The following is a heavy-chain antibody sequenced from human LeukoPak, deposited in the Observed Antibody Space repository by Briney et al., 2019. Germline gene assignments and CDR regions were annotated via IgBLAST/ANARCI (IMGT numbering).Heavy chain of an antibody. J-gene: IGHJ4*02. CDR1: GGTFSSYA. Sequence: GASVKVSCKASGGTFSSYAISWVRQAPGQGLEWMGGIIPIFGTANYAQKFQGRVTMTRDTSTSTVYMELSSLRSEDTAVYYCAREYGGNSIGDFDYWGQGTLVTVSS. CDR2: IIPIFGTA. D-gene: IGHD4-23*01. CDR3: AREYGGNSIGDFDY. V-gene: IGHV1-69*05.